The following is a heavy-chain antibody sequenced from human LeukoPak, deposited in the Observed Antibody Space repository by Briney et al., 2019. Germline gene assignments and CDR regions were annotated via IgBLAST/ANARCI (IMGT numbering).Heavy chain of an antibody. D-gene: IGHD4-17*01. V-gene: IGHV4-30-4*01. CDR1: GGSISSGDYY. CDR3: ARVARSDYGLWRGVDY. Sequence: SETLSLTCTVSGGSISSGDYYWSWIRQPPGKGLEWIGYIYYSGSTYYNPSLKSRVTISVDTSKNQFSLKLSSVTAADTAVYYCARVARSDYGLWRGVDYWGQGTLVTVPS. J-gene: IGHJ4*02. CDR2: IYYSGST.